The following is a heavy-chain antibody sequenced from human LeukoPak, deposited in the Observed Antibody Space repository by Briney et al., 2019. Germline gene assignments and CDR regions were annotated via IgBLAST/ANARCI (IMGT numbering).Heavy chain of an antibody. V-gene: IGHV3-21*01. D-gene: IGHD6-25*01. CDR1: GFTFSSYS. CDR2: ISSRSSYI. CDR3: ARDGTPIHSSGWVYMDV. Sequence: GGSLRLSCAASGFTFSSYSMNWVRQAPGQGLEWVSSISSRSSYIYYADSVKGRFTISRDNAKNSLYLQMNSLRAEDTAVYYCARDGTPIHSSGWVYMDVWGKGTTVTISS. J-gene: IGHJ6*04.